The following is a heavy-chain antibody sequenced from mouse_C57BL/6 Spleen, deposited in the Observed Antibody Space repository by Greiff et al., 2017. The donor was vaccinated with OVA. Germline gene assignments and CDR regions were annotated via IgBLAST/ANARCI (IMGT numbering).Heavy chain of an antibody. Sequence: QVQLQQSGAELVRPGTSVKVSCKASGYAFTNYLLAWVKQRPGQGLEWIGVINPGSGGTNYNEKFKGKATLTADKSSSTAYMQLSSLTSEDSAVYFCARRDMAYAMDYWGQGTSVTVSS. CDR2: INPGSGGT. CDR3: ARRDMAYAMDY. D-gene: IGHD1-1*02. V-gene: IGHV1-54*01. J-gene: IGHJ4*01. CDR1: GYAFTNYL.